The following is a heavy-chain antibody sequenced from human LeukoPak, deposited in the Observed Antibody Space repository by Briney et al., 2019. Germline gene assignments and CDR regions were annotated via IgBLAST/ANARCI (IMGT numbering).Heavy chain of an antibody. J-gene: IGHJ4*02. CDR3: ARGITGTTLFRY. CDR1: GGSISSGDYY. Sequence: PSETLSLTCTVSGGSISSGDYYWSWIRQPPGKGLEWIGYIYYSGSTYYNPSLKSRVTISVDTSKNQFSLKLSSVTAADTAVYYCARGITGTTLFRYWGQGTLVTVSS. V-gene: IGHV4-30-4*01. CDR2: IYYSGST. D-gene: IGHD1-20*01.